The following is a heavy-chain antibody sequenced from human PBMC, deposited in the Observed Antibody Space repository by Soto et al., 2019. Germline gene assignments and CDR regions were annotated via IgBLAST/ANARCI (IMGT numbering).Heavy chain of an antibody. D-gene: IGHD4-17*01. CDR2: IYHSGST. J-gene: IGHJ5*02. CDR3: ARDAGGNYGDNNWFDP. CDR1: GGSISSGGYS. V-gene: IGHV4-30-2*01. Sequence: QLQLQESGSGLVKPSQTLSLTCAVSGGSISSGGYSWSWIRQPPGKGLEWIGYIYHSGSTYYNPSLKSRVTISVDRSKNQFSLKLSSVTAADTAVYYCARDAGGNYGDNNWFDPWGQGTLVTVSS.